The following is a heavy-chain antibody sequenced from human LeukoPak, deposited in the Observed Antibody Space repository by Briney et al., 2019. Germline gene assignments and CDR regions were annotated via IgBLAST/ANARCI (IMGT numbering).Heavy chain of an antibody. V-gene: IGHV5-51*01. D-gene: IGHD4/OR15-4a*01. CDR2: IHPSDSET. CDR3: ARHVFHMVRAYHFDY. J-gene: IGHJ4*02. Sequence: GESLKISCKGSGYSFTNYWIGWVRQMPGKGLEWMGIIHPSDSETTYSPSFQGQVTMSADKSISTAYLQWNSLKASNTAMYYCARHVFHMVRAYHFDYWGQGTLVTASS. CDR1: GYSFTNYW.